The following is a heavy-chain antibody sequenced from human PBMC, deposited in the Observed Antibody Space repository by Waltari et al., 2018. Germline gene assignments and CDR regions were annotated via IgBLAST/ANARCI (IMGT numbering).Heavy chain of an antibody. D-gene: IGHD4-17*01. V-gene: IGHV3-49*04. J-gene: IGHJ6*02. Sequence: RLSCTASGFTFGDYAMSWVRQAPGKGLEGVGFIRRKAYGGTTEYAASVKGRFPSSRDDSKSIAYLRMKSLKTEDTAVYYCTRDTSTVEPTYYYYYGMDVWGQGTTVTVSS. CDR2: IRRKAYGGTT. CDR1: GFTFGDYA. CDR3: TRDTSTVEPTYYYYYGMDV.